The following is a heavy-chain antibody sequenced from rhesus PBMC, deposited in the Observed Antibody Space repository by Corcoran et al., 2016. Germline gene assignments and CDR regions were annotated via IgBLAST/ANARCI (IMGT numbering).Heavy chain of an antibody. CDR3: ARVGSSWSEWDTVGTEWYFDL. D-gene: IGHD5-42*01. CDR2: IYGSGGSK. Sequence: QVQLQESGPGLVKPSETLSLTCAVSGYSISSGYYWGWIRQPPGKGLEWSGSIYGSGGSKYLNPSLKSRVTLAVDTSKNQFSVKLSSVTAADTAVYYWARVGSSWSEWDTVGTEWYFDLWGPGTPITISS. CDR1: GYSISSGYY. V-gene: IGHV4S14*01. J-gene: IGHJ2*01.